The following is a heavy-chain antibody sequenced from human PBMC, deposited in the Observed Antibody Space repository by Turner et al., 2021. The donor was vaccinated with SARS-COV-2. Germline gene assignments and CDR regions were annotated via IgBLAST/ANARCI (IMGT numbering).Heavy chain of an antibody. D-gene: IGHD5-18*01. V-gene: IGHV4-34*01. Sequence: QVQLQQWAAGLLTPSETLSPTCAVYGGSFSGYYWSWIRQPPGKGLEWIGEINHSGSTNYNPSLKSRVTISVDTSKNQFSLNLSSVTAADTAVYYCARGGGYSYGALDYWGQGTLVTVSS. CDR2: INHSGST. CDR3: ARGGGYSYGALDY. CDR1: GGSFSGYY. J-gene: IGHJ4*02.